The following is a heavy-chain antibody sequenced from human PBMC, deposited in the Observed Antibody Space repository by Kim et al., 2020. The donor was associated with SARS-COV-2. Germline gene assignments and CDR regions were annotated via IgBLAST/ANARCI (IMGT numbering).Heavy chain of an antibody. J-gene: IGHJ4*02. Sequence: SETLSLTCTVSGASISNSYYYWGWIRQPPGKGLEWIVNVHSSGNTYYNPSLRSRVTASIDTSKNQFSLNLNSVTAADTAIYYCARVTYYSDSSGYSDGTFHYFDYWGQGTLVTVSS. CDR2: VHSSGNT. CDR1: GASISNSYYY. CDR3: ARVTYYSDSSGYSDGTFHYFDY. V-gene: IGHV4-39*01. D-gene: IGHD3-22*01.